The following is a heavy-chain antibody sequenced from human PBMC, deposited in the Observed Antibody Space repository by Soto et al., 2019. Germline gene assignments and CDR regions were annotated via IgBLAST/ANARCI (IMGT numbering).Heavy chain of an antibody. Sequence: SGGSLRLSCAASGFTFGNYWMHWVRQAPGKGLVWVSRINGDWISTYYADSVRGRFLISRDNAKNTLYLQMSNLRAEDTALYYCARAWGVPGPLYDYHDMDVWGQGTTVTVSS. CDR2: INGDWIST. J-gene: IGHJ6*02. D-gene: IGHD2-2*01. V-gene: IGHV3-74*01. CDR3: ARAWGVPGPLYDYHDMDV. CDR1: GFTFGNYW.